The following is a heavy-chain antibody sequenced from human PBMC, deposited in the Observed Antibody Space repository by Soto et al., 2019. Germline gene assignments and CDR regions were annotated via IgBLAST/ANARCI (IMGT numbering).Heavy chain of an antibody. J-gene: IGHJ3*02. V-gene: IGHV3-74*01. CDR2: MNNDGSYT. CDR3: VRGGYMHACDI. CDR1: GFTFSSYW. D-gene: IGHD6-13*01. Sequence: EVQLVESGGGLVQPGGSLRLSCAASGFTFSSYWMYWVRQAPGKGLEWVSHMNNDGSYTIYAESVKGPFTFSRHNTKNTLYLQMTRHSSEDTDVYYCVRGGYMHACDIWGQGTMVTVSS.